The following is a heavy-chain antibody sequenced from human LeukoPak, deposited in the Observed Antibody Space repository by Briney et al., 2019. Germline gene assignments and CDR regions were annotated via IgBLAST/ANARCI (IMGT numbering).Heavy chain of an antibody. CDR2: VYASGSI. CDR3: ARVNDFGDYVDY. V-gene: IGHV4-61*02. D-gene: IGHD4-17*01. Sequence: SETLSLTCTVSRGSISSGGYYWSWIRQPAWKGLEWIGRVYASGSIDSSPSLKSRVSISFDTSKNQFSLKVSSVTAEDTAVYYCARVNDFGDYVDYWGQGTLVTVSS. J-gene: IGHJ4*02. CDR1: RGSISSGGYY.